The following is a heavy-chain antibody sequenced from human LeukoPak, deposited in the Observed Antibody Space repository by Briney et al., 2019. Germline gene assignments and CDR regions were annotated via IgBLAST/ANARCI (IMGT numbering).Heavy chain of an antibody. CDR2: ISYDGSNK. V-gene: IGHV3-30*18. J-gene: IGHJ4*02. Sequence: GGSLRLSCAATGVTFSSYGMHMVRQAPGKGLEWVAVISYDGSNKYYADSVKGRFTISRDNSKNTLYLQMNSLRAEDTAVYYCAKDDGYGGGVIDWGQGTLVTVSS. CDR1: GVTFSSYG. CDR3: AKDDGYGGGVID. D-gene: IGHD3-10*01.